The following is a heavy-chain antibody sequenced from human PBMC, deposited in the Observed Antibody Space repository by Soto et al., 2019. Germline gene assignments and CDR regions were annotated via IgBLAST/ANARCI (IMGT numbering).Heavy chain of an antibody. CDR3: AITKPPTPDYGDYAIVVWFDP. D-gene: IGHD4-17*01. J-gene: IGHJ5*02. CDR1: GGTFSSYA. CDR2: IIPIFGTA. V-gene: IGHV1-69*01. Sequence: QVQLVQSGAEVKKPGSSVKVSCKASGGTFSSYATSWVRQAPGQGLEWMGGIIPIFGTANYAQKFQGRVTITADESTSTAYMELSSLRSEDTAVYYCAITKPPTPDYGDYAIVVWFDPWGQGTLVTVSS.